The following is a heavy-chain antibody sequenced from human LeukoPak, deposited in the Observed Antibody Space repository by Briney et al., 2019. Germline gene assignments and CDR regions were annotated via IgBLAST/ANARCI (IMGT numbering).Heavy chain of an antibody. V-gene: IGHV3-21*01. CDR3: AKDRKEYSSSWFFDY. D-gene: IGHD6-13*01. J-gene: IGHJ4*02. Sequence: GGSLRLSCAASGFTFSSYSMNWVRQAPGKGLEWVSSISSSSSYIYYADSVKGRFTISRDNSKSTLYLQMNSLRAEDTAVYYCAKDRKEYSSSWFFDYWGQGTLVTVSS. CDR1: GFTFSSYS. CDR2: ISSSSSYI.